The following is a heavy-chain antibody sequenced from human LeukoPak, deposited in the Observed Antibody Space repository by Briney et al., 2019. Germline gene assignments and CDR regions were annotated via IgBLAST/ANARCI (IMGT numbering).Heavy chain of an antibody. CDR3: VKGRISEDGLDF. J-gene: IGHJ4*02. CDR2: ISSSGNT. Sequence: GGSLRLSCAASGFTFSRSAMTWVRQTPGNGLDWVSSISSSGNTYYADSVKGRFTISRDNSKNMLYLQMNSLRVEDTAVYYCVKGRISEDGLDFWGQGTLITVSS. D-gene: IGHD6-13*01. V-gene: IGHV3-23*01. CDR1: GFTFSRSA.